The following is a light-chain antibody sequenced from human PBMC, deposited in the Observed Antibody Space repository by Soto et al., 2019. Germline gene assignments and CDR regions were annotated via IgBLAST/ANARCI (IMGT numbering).Light chain of an antibody. CDR2: GAS. CDR3: QHLNSYPPT. CDR1: QSVSSSY. V-gene: IGKV3-20*01. J-gene: IGKJ1*01. Sequence: EIVLTQSPGTLSLSPGERATLSCRASQSVSSSYLAWYQQKPGQAPRLLIYGASSRATGIPDRFSGSGSGTDFTLTISRLEPEDFATYYCQHLNSYPPTFGQGTKVDIK.